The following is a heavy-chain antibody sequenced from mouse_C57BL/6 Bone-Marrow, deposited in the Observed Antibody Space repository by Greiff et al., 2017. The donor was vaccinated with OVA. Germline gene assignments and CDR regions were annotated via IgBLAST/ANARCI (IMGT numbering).Heavy chain of an antibody. V-gene: IGHV1-53*01. J-gene: IGHJ3*01. CDR2: INPSNGGT. CDR3: ARFWGPSAWFAY. D-gene: IGHD3-1*01. CDR1: GYTFTSYW. Sequence: QVQLQQPGTELVKPGASVKLSCKASGYTFTSYWMHWVKQRPGQGLEWIGNINPSNGGTNYNEKFKGKATLTVDKSSSTAYMQLSSLTSEDSAVYDGARFWGPSAWFAYWGQGTLVTVSA.